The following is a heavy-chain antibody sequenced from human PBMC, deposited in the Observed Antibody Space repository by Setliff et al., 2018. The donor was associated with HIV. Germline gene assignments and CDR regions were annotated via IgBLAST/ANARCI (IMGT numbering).Heavy chain of an antibody. CDR2: ISYSGST. Sequence: SETLSLTCTVSGGSISSHYWSWVRQTPGKGLEWIGSISYSGSTYYNPSLKSRVTISVDTSKNQFSLKLSSVTAADTAVYYCAKVDWAGYKSVGFYYFTYWGQGTLVTVSS. CDR3: AKVDWAGYKSVGFYYFTY. J-gene: IGHJ4*02. CDR1: GGSISSHY. D-gene: IGHD5-12*01. V-gene: IGHV4-59*08.